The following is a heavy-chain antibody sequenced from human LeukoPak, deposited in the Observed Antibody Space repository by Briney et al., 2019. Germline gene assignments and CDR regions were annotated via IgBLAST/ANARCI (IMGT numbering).Heavy chain of an antibody. CDR1: GGTFSSYA. V-gene: IGHV1-69*13. J-gene: IGHJ6*02. D-gene: IGHD5-18*01. CDR2: IIPIFGTA. Sequence: GASVKVSCKASGGTFSSYAISWVRQAPGQGLEWMGGIIPIFGTANYAQKSQGRVTITAGESTSTAYMELSSLRSEDTAVYYCARATERIQLWLQTNYYYYGMDVWGQGTTVTVSS. CDR3: ARATERIQLWLQTNYYYYGMDV.